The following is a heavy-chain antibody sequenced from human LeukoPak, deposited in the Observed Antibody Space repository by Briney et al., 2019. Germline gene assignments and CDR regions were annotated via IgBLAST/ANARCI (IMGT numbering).Heavy chain of an antibody. J-gene: IGHJ6*02. CDR2: INHNGVSR. CDR1: GFTFSSNW. V-gene: IGHV3-74*01. CDR3: ARVPGYVGYFYGMDV. D-gene: IGHD2-15*01. Sequence: GGSLRLSCAASGFTFSSNWMHWVRQAPGEGLVWVSRINHNGVSRAYADFVKGRFTISRDDARGTVYLQMDSLSADDTAVYYCARVPGYVGYFYGMDVWGQGTTVTVSS.